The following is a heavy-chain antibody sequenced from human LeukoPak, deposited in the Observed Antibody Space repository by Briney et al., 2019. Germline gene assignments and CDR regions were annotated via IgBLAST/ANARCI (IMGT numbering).Heavy chain of an antibody. CDR1: GGSLSSYY. D-gene: IGHD4-11*01. J-gene: IGHJ6*02. CDR3: ARDMTTVTTSNDYYGMDV. CDR2: IYYSGST. Sequence: PSETLSLTCTVSGGSLSSYYWSWIRQPPGKGLEWIGYIYYSGSTNYNPSLKSRVTISVDTSKNQFSLKLSSVTAADTAVYYCARDMTTVTTSNDYYGMDVWGQGTTVTVSS. V-gene: IGHV4-59*12.